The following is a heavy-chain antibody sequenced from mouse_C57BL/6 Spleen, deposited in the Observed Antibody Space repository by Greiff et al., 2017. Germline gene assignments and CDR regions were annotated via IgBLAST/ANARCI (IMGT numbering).Heavy chain of an antibody. CDR2: ISSGGDCI. D-gene: IGHD2-3*01. Sequence: EVQRVESGEGLVKPGGSLKLSCAASGFTFSSYAMSWVRQTPEKRLEWVAYISSGGDCIYYADTVKGRFTISRDNARNTLYLQMSRLKSEDTAMYYCTRDIYDGYYDAMDYWGQGTSVTVSS. J-gene: IGHJ4*01. CDR1: GFTFSSYA. V-gene: IGHV5-9-1*02. CDR3: TRDIYDGYYDAMDY.